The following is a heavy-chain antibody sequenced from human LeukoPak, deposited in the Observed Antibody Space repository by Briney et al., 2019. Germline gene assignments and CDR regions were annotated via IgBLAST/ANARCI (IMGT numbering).Heavy chain of an antibody. J-gene: IGHJ4*02. V-gene: IGHV3-23*01. CDR1: GFTFSSYA. CDR2: ISGSGGST. CDR3: AKDQYYYGSGNLDY. Sequence: GGSLRLSCAASGFTFSSYAMSWVRQAPGKGLEWVSAISGSGGSTYYADSVKGRFTISRDNSKNTLYLQMNSLRAEDTAVYYCAKDQYYYGSGNLDYWGQGTLVTVSS. D-gene: IGHD3-10*01.